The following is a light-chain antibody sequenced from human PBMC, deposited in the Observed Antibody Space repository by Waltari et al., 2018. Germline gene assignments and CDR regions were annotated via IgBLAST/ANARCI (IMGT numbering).Light chain of an antibody. CDR2: EDT. Sequence: SYELTQTPSVSVSPGQTARITCSGHELPRKYAYWFQQKSGQAPRLVIYEDTKRPSWIPDRFSGSSSGTVATLTIAGAQVDDEADYYCYSSDSTGLRVFGGGTSVVVL. V-gene: IGLV3-10*01. J-gene: IGLJ1*01. CDR1: ELPRKY. CDR3: YSSDSTGLRV.